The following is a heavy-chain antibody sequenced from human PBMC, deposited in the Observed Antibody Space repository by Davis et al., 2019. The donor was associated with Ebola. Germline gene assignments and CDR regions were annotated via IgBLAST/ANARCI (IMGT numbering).Heavy chain of an antibody. V-gene: IGHV1-8*01. CDR2: MNPNSCNT. CDR1: GYTFTSYD. CDR3: ARGSGGSSSNYYYGMDV. D-gene: IGHD6-6*01. Sequence: ASVKVSCKASGYTFTSYDINWVRQATGQGLEWMGWMNPNSCNTGYAQKFQGRVTMTRNTTISTAYMELSSLGSEDTAVYYCARGSGGSSSNYYYGMDVWGQGTTVTVSS. J-gene: IGHJ6*02.